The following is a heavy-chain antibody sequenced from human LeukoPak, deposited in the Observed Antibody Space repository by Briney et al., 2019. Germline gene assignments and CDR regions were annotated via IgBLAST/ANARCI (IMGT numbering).Heavy chain of an antibody. V-gene: IGHV1-46*01. D-gene: IGHD3-22*01. Sequence: ASVKVSCKASGYTFTSYYMHWVRPAPGQGLEWMGIINPSGGSTSYAQKFQGRVTMTRDTSTSTVYMELSSLRSEDTAVYYCARDDSSGYYPDYWGQGTLVTVSS. CDR3: ARDDSSGYYPDY. J-gene: IGHJ4*02. CDR1: GYTFTSYY. CDR2: INPSGGST.